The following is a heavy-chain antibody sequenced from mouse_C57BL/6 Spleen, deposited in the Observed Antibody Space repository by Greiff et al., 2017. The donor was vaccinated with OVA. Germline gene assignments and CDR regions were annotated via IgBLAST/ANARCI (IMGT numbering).Heavy chain of an antibody. J-gene: IGHJ2*01. Sequence: QVQLQQPGAELVRPESSVKLSCKASGYTFTSYWMDWVKQRPGQGLEWIGNIYPSDSETHYNQKFKDKATLTVDKSSSTAYLQLSSLTSEDSAVYYCARGDFDYWGQGTTLTVSS. CDR2: IYPSDSET. CDR3: ARGDFDY. CDR1: GYTFTSYW. V-gene: IGHV1-61*01.